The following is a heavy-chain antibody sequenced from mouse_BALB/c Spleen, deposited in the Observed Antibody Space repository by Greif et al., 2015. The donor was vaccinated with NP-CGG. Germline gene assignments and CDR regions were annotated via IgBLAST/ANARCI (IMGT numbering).Heavy chain of an antibody. CDR3: ARRTGTEAMDY. CDR1: GYTFTDYY. J-gene: IGHJ4*01. Sequence: QVKLQQSGPELVKPGASVKISCKASGYTFTDYYINWVKQKPGQGLEWIGWMYPGSGNTKYNEKFKGKATLTVDTSSSTAYMQLSSLTSEDTAVYFCARRTGTEAMDYWGQETSVPVSS. V-gene: IGHV1-84*02. CDR2: MYPGSGNT. D-gene: IGHD4-1*01.